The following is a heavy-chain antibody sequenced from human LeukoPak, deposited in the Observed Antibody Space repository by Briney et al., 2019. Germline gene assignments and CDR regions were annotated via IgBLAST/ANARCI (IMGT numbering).Heavy chain of an antibody. D-gene: IGHD3-22*01. Sequence: PGGTLRLSCAASGFTFSSYGMSWVRQAPGKRLEWVSAISGSGGSTYYADSVKGRFTISRDNSKNTLYLQMNSLRAEDTAVYYCAKDGGTLIILADGVDYWGQGTLVTVSS. CDR2: ISGSGGST. CDR3: AKDGGTLIILADGVDY. J-gene: IGHJ4*02. V-gene: IGHV3-23*01. CDR1: GFTFSSYG.